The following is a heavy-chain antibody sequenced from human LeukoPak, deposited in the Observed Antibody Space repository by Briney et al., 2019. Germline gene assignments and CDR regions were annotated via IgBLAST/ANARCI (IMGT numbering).Heavy chain of an antibody. CDR3: ARIQAVGVPDAIDAYYSYGMDV. CDR1: GGSFSRNA. V-gene: IGHV1-69*04. D-gene: IGHD2-2*02. J-gene: IGHJ6*02. CDR2: FIPILGIA. Sequence: EASVKVSCKASGGSFSRNAISWVRQAPGQGLEWMGRFIPILGIATYAQKFQGRVTITADRSTCTAYMELSSLRSEDTAVYYCARIQAVGVPDAIDAYYSYGMDVWGQGTAVTVSS.